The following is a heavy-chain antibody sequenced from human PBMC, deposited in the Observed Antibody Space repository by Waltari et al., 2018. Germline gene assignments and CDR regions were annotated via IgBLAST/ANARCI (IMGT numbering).Heavy chain of an antibody. Sequence: QVQLQESGPGLVKPSGTLSLTCAVSGGSVTCSNWGSWVRQAPGKGLEWSGEMYHSGTTNYNPLLKSRVTMSLDRAKKQFSLKLSSVTAADTAVYYCVRDNRWAEDGFRYFQFWGQGTLVTVSS. CDR1: GGSVTCSNW. V-gene: IGHV4-4*02. D-gene: IGHD5-12*01. CDR2: MYHSGTT. CDR3: VRDNRWAEDGFRYFQF. J-gene: IGHJ1*01.